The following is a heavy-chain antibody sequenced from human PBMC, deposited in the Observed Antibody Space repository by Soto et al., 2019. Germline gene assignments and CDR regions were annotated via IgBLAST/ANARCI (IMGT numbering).Heavy chain of an antibody. Sequence: PETRCVSYTGSGGFTSPDVWRWSRPPPGKGLEWIGYIHFSGSTNHNPSLKSRATISLDTSKNQFSLKLTSVTAADTAVYYCARYSGSPASWFAPWGQGPLVTVS. J-gene: IGHJ5*02. CDR1: GGFTSPDV. V-gene: IGHV4-59*01. CDR2: IHFSGST. D-gene: IGHD1-26*01. CDR3: ARYSGSPASWFAP.